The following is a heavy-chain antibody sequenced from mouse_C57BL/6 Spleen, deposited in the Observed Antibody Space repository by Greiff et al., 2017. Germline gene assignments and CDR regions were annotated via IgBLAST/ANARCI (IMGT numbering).Heavy chain of an antibody. V-gene: IGHV5S21*01. CDR1: GFTFSSYA. CDR2: ISSGGDYI. J-gene: IGHJ3*01. CDR3: TRGGGLPAWFAY. Sequence: EVKLVESGEGLVKPGGSLKLSCAASGFTFSSYAMSWVRQTPEKRLEWVAYISSGGDYIYYADTVKGRFTISRDNARNTLYLQMSSLKSEDTAMYYCTRGGGLPAWFAYWGQGTLVTVS. D-gene: IGHD2-4*01.